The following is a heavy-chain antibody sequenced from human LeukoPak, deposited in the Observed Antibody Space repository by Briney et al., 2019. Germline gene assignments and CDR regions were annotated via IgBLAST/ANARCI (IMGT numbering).Heavy chain of an antibody. Sequence: ASVKVSCKASGYTFTNYAILWVRQAPGQRLEWMGWINAGNGNTKYSQKFQGRVTLTGDTSASTASMEMSSLRSEDTALYYCARGRWSATTASYYFDFWGLGTLVTVSS. CDR1: GYTFTNYA. CDR3: ARGRWSATTASYYFDF. J-gene: IGHJ4*02. D-gene: IGHD2-21*02. CDR2: INAGNGNT. V-gene: IGHV1-3*01.